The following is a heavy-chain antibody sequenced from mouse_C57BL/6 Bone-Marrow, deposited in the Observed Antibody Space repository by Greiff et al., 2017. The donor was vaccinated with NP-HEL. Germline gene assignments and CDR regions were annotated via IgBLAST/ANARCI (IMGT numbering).Heavy chain of an antibody. CDR2: ISSGGRYT. V-gene: IGHV5-6*01. J-gene: IGHJ3*01. CDR1: GFTFSSYG. Sequence: AASGFTFSSYGMSWVRLTPDKRLEWVATISSGGRYTYYPASVKGRFSISRDNAKNTLYLQMSSLKSEDTAMYYCARHGGSSWFAYWCQGTLVTVSA. CDR3: ARHGGSSWFAY.